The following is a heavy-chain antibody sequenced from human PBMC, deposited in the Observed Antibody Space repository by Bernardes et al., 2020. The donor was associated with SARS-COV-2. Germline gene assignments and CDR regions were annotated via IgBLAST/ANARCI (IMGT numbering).Heavy chain of an antibody. CDR3: AKDRLLWAGELSSTFDY. CDR2: ISGSGGTT. CDR1: GFAFESYV. J-gene: IGHJ4*02. Sequence: GGSLRLSCAAAGFAFESYVMSWVRQPPGKGLEWVATISGSGGTTDYAESVKGRFTISRDNPKNTVYLQMNSLRADDTAVYYCAKDRLLWAGELSSTFDYWGQGTLVTASS. D-gene: IGHD3-10*01. V-gene: IGHV3-23*01.